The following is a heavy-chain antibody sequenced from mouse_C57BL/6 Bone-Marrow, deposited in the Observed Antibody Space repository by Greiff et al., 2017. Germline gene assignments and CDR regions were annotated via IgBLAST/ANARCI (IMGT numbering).Heavy chain of an antibody. CDR3: AKGHVNY. Sequence: QVQLQQSGAELVKPGASVKLSCKASGYTFTSYWMHWVKQRPGQGLEWIGKIHPTDSSTNYNEKFKGKATLTVDKSSSTAYMQLSSLTSEDSAVYYCAKGHVNYWGQGTTLTVSS. CDR2: IHPTDSST. J-gene: IGHJ2*01. V-gene: IGHV1-64*01. CDR1: GYTFTSYW.